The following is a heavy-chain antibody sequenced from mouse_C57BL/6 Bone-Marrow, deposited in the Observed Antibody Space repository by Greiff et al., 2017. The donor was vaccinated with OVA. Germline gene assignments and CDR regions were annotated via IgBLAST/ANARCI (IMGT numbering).Heavy chain of an antibody. V-gene: IGHV1-81*01. Sequence: QVHVKQSGAELARPGASVKLSCKASGYTFTSYGISWVKQRTGQGLEWIGEIYPRSGHTYYNEKFKGKATLTADKSSRTAYMELRSLTSEDSAVYVCERSPHYYGSTSWFAYWGQGTLVTVSA. CDR1: GYTFTSYG. CDR2: IYPRSGHT. D-gene: IGHD1-1*01. J-gene: IGHJ3*01. CDR3: ERSPHYYGSTSWFAY.